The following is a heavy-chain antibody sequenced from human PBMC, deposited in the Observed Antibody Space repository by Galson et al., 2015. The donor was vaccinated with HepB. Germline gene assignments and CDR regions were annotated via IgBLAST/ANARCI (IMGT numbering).Heavy chain of an antibody. J-gene: IGHJ3*02. CDR3: ARGDPDAFDI. CDR1: GGTFSSYA. CDR2: IIHILGIA. Sequence: SVKVSCKASGGTFSSYAISWVRQAPGQGLEWMGRIIHILGIANYAQKFQGRVTIAADKSKSTAYMELSSLRSEDTAVYYCARGDPDAFDIWGQGTMVPVSS. V-gene: IGHV1-69*04.